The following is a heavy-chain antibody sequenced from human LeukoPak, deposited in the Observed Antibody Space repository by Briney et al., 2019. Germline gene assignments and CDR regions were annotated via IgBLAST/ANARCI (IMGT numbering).Heavy chain of an antibody. D-gene: IGHD2-2*01. Sequence: SETLSLTCTVAGGSITRYYWSWIRHPPGEGLEWIGDIYYSGSTNYNPSLKSRVTISVDTSKNQFSLKLSSVTAADTAVYYCARGLVPATAIPGGYYGMGVWGQGTTVTVSS. CDR1: GGSITRYY. J-gene: IGHJ6*02. CDR3: ARGLVPATAIPGGYYGMGV. CDR2: IYYSGST. V-gene: IGHV4-59*01.